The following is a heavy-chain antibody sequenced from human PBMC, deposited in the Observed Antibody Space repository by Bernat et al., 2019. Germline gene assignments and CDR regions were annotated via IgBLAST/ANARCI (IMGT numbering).Heavy chain of an antibody. CDR1: GFSLSTSGMC. D-gene: IGHD3-10*01. Sequence: QVTLTESGPALVKPTQTLTVTCTFSGFSLSTSGMCVSWIRQPPGKALEWLARIDWDDDKYYNRFLKTRLTISKDTSKNQVVLTLTTMDPADTATYYCARSPYSSGSSYNSHPDYWGQGTLVTVSS. J-gene: IGHJ4*02. V-gene: IGHV2-70*15. CDR3: ARSPYSSGSSYNSHPDY. CDR2: IDWDDDK.